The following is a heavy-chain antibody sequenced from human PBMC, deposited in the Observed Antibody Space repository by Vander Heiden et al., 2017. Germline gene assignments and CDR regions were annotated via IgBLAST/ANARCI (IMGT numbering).Heavy chain of an antibody. J-gene: IGHJ4*02. D-gene: IGHD2-21*02. Sequence: QVQLVQSGAEVKKPGSSVKVSCKASGGTFSSYAISWVRQAPGQVLEWMGGIIPIFGTANYAQKFQGRVTITADESTSTAYMELSSLRSEDTAVYYCARAFHCGGDCYSAPFDYWGQGTLVTVSS. CDR1: GGTFSSYA. CDR3: ARAFHCGGDCYSAPFDY. CDR2: IIPIFGTA. V-gene: IGHV1-69*01.